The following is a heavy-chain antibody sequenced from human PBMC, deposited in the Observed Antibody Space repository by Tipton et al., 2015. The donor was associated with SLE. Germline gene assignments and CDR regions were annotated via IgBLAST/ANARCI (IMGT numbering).Heavy chain of an antibody. V-gene: IGHV4-34*01. CDR1: GGSFSGYY. D-gene: IGHD5-12*01. J-gene: IGHJ5*02. CDR3: ARAYSGYTTNWFGP. Sequence: LRLSCAVYGGSFSGYYWSWIRQPPGKGLEWIGEINHSGSTNFNPSLKSRVTISVDTSKNQFSLKLSSVTAADTAVYYCARAYSGYTTNWFGPWGQGTLVTVSS. CDR2: INHSGST.